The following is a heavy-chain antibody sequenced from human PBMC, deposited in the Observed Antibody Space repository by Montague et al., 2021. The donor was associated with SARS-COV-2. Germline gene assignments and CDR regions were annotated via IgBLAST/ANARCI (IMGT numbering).Heavy chain of an antibody. CDR2: INHSGST. J-gene: IGHJ6*02. D-gene: IGHD4-11*01. CDR3: ACGEITTRGLIYYYGMDV. Sequence: SETLSLTCAVYGGSFSGYYWTWIRQSPRKGLEWIGEINHSGSTNYNPSLKIRVTISVDTSKSQFSLKLSSVTAADTAVSYCACGEITTRGLIYYYGMDVWGQGTTVTVSS. CDR1: GGSFSGYY. V-gene: IGHV4-34*01.